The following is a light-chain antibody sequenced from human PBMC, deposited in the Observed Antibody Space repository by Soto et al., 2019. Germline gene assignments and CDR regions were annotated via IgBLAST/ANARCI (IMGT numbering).Light chain of an antibody. V-gene: IGKV3-15*01. Sequence: IVLTQSPGTLSLSPWERATLSCRASQSVSSNLAWYQQKPGQAPRLLIYGASTRATGIPARFSGSGSGTEFTLTISSLQSEDFAVYLCQQYHYWPITFGQGTRLEIK. CDR3: QQYHYWPIT. J-gene: IGKJ5*01. CDR2: GAS. CDR1: QSVSSN.